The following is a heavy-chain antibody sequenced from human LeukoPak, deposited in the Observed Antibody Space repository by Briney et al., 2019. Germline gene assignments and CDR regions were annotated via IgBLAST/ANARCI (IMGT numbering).Heavy chain of an antibody. Sequence: PSETLSLTCAVYGGSFSGYYWSWIRQPPGKGLEWIGEINHSGSTNYNPSLKSRITLSTRASENQFSLKLSSVTAADSAMYYCAMTLRSSDWLGDYWGPGTLVTVSS. D-gene: IGHD3-9*01. CDR1: GGSFSGYY. V-gene: IGHV4-34*01. J-gene: IGHJ4*02. CDR2: INHSGST. CDR3: AMTLRSSDWLGDY.